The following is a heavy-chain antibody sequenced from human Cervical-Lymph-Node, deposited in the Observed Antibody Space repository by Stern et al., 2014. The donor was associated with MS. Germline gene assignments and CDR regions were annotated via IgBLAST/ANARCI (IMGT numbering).Heavy chain of an antibody. D-gene: IGHD2-15*01. Sequence: VQLVESGGGVVQPGRSLRLSCAASGFIFSNYAMHWVRQAQGKGLAWVAFVSNEGSKQFYADSVKGRFTISRDNANNTLYLQMNSLRPEDTAVYYCGRDTCRGGGCYFRYWGQGILITVSS. CDR2: VSNEGSKQ. J-gene: IGHJ4*02. CDR1: GFIFSNYA. CDR3: GRDTCRGGGCYFRY. V-gene: IGHV3-30-3*01.